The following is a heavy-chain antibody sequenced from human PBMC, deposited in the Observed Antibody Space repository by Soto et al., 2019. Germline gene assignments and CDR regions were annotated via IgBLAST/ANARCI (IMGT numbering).Heavy chain of an antibody. D-gene: IGHD6-19*01. Sequence: QVQLVESGGGVIQPGRSLRLSCAASGFTFSSYAMHWVRQAPGKGLEWVAVISYDGSNKYYADSVKGRFTISRDNSKNALYQQMNSLRAEDTAVYYCARYIAVAGTGSRNFDYWGQGTLVTVSS. CDR2: ISYDGSNK. J-gene: IGHJ4*02. V-gene: IGHV3-30-3*01. CDR3: ARYIAVAGTGSRNFDY. CDR1: GFTFSSYA.